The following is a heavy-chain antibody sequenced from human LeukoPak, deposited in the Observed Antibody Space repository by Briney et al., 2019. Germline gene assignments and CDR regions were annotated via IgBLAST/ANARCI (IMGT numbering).Heavy chain of an antibody. V-gene: IGHV1-18*01. Sequence: GASLKVSCKASVYTFTTYGITWGRQAPGQGLESMWGNSAFNGNTDYAQKRQGRVTMTTGTSTSAAYMWRCSLGSSDTAAYFCARVGNRINMVRGVIIPDAFDIWGQGTMVTVSS. CDR2: NSAFNGNT. CDR3: ARVGNRINMVRGVIIPDAFDI. J-gene: IGHJ3*02. CDR1: VYTFTTYG. D-gene: IGHD3-10*01.